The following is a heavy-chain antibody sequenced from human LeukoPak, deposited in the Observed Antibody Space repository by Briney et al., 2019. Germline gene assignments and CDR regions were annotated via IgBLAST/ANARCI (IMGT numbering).Heavy chain of an antibody. J-gene: IGHJ5*02. CDR1: GRSFSGYY. CDR2: INYSGSN. CDR3: ARGVGYCSSTSCPNWFDP. D-gene: IGHD2-2*01. Sequence: SETLSLTCAVYGRSFSGYYWRWVRQPPGKGLEWVGEINYSGSNNYNPSLKSQVTISVDTSKHQFSLKLSSVTAADTAVYYCARGVGYCSSTSCPNWFDPWGQGTLVTVSS. V-gene: IGHV4-34*01.